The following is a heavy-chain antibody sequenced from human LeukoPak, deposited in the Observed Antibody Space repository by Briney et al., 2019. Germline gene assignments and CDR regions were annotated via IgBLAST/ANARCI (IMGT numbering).Heavy chain of an antibody. V-gene: IGHV5-51*01. Sequence: GESLKISCKGSGYSFTSYWIGWVRQMPGKGLEWTGIIYPGDSDTRYSPSFQGQVTISADKSISTAYLQWSSLKASDTAMYYCARHQWLPYYYLDYWGQGTLVTVSS. J-gene: IGHJ4*02. CDR2: IYPGDSDT. CDR3: ARHQWLPYYYLDY. D-gene: IGHD6-19*01. CDR1: GYSFTSYW.